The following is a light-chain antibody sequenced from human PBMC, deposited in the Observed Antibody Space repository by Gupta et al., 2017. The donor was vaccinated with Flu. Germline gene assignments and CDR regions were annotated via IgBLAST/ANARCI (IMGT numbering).Light chain of an antibody. CDR2: DAT. CDR3: TSYTSSSAYV. Sequence: SITSSCTGTSSDIDDYKYVSWHQQDPGKAPKLIIYDATKLPSGVSNRFSGSKSGNTASLTISGLQAEDEADYHSTSYTSSSAYVFGNGTKVTVL. J-gene: IGLJ1*01. V-gene: IGLV2-14*03. CDR1: SSDIDDYKY.